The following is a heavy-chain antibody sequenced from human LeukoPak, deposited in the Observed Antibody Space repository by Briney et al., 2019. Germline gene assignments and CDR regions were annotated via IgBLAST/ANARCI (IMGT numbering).Heavy chain of an antibody. D-gene: IGHD5-18*01. J-gene: IGHJ4*02. CDR3: AKDPSAWIQLWDYFDY. CDR1: GFTFSSYA. CDR2: ISGSGGST. V-gene: IGHV3-23*01. Sequence: PGGSLRLSCAASGFTFSSYAMSWVRQAPGKGLEWVSAISGSGGSTYYADSVKGRFTISRDNSKNTLYLQMNSLRAEDTAVYYCAKDPSAWIQLWDYFDYWGQGTLVTVSS.